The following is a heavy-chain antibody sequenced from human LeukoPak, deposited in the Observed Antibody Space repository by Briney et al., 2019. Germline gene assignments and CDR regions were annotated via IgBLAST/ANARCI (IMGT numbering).Heavy chain of an antibody. Sequence: SETLSLTCTVSGGSISSYYWGWIRLTPGKGLEWIGSINHGGTTYYNPSLKSRVTLLVDTSKNQFSLRVNYVTAADTALYYCARDNVPGYFDTWGQGTLVTVSS. D-gene: IGHD2-8*01. V-gene: IGHV4-38-2*02. CDR2: INHGGTT. J-gene: IGHJ4*02. CDR1: GGSISSYY. CDR3: ARDNVPGYFDT.